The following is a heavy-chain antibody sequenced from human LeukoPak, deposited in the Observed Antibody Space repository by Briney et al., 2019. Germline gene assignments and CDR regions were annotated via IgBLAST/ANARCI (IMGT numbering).Heavy chain of an antibody. CDR1: GFTFSRYS. J-gene: IGHJ4*02. Sequence: GGSLRLSCAASGFTFSRYSMNWVRQAPGKGLEWVSALYSGDTAYYANSVKGRFTISRDNSKNTLYLQMNSLRAEDTAVYYCAKVRVMGATFHYFDYWGQGTLVTVSS. D-gene: IGHD1-26*01. CDR3: AKVRVMGATFHYFDY. CDR2: LYSGDTA. V-gene: IGHV3-66*01.